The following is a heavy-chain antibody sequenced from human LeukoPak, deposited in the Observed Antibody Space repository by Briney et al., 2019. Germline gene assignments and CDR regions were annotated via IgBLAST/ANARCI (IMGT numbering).Heavy chain of an antibody. CDR2: IKQDGSEK. CDR3: ARALYYYDSSGYYTGYFQH. D-gene: IGHD3-22*01. V-gene: IGHV3-7*01. J-gene: IGHJ1*01. CDR1: GFTFSGYW. Sequence: GGSLRLSCAASGFTFSGYWISWVRQAPGKGLEWVANIKQDGSEKYYVDSVKGRFTISRDNAKNSLYLQMNSLRAEDTAVYYCARALYYYDSSGYYTGYFQHWGQGTLVTVSS.